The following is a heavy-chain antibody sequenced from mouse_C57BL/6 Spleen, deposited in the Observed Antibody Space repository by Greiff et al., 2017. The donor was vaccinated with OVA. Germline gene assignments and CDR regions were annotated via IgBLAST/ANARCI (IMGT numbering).Heavy chain of an antibody. V-gene: IGHV5-4*01. CDR1: GFTFSSYA. D-gene: IGHD1-1*01. Sequence: EVQGVESGGDLVKPGGSLKLSCAASGFTFSSYAMSWVRQTPEKRLEWVATISDGGSYTYYPDNVKGRFTISRDNAKNNLYLQMSHLKSEDTAMYYCARESSYVGFDYWGQGTTLTVSS. CDR3: ARESSYVGFDY. J-gene: IGHJ2*01. CDR2: ISDGGSYT.